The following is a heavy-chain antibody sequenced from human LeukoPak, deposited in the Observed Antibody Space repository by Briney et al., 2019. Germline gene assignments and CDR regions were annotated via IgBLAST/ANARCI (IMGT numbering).Heavy chain of an antibody. J-gene: IGHJ2*01. CDR3: ASPTYYYDSSGYHRWNFDL. V-gene: IGHV4-39*01. Sequence: PSETLSLTCTASGGSISSSSYYWGWIRQPPGKGLEWIGSIYYSGSTYYNPSLKSRVTISVDTSKNQFSLKLSSVTAADTAVYYCASPTYYYDSSGYHRWNFDLWGRGTLVTVSS. CDR2: IYYSGST. CDR1: GGSISSSSYY. D-gene: IGHD3-22*01.